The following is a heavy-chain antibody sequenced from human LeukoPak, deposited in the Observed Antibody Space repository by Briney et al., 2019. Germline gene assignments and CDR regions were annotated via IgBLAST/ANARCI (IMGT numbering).Heavy chain of an antibody. CDR3: AKAHGYYDC. CDR1: GFTFSKYG. CDR2: IGVGGTT. D-gene: IGHD3-22*01. J-gene: IGHJ4*02. V-gene: IGHV3-23*01. Sequence: GGSLRLSCAASGFTFSKYGMNWVRQAPGKGLEWVSGIGVGGTTYYADSVKGRFTISRDTSKNTLYLQMNSLRAEDTAVYYCAKAHGYYDCWGQGTLVTVSS.